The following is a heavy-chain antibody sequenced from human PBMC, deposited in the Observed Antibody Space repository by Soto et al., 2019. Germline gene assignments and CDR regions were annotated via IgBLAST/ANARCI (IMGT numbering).Heavy chain of an antibody. CDR1: GYSFANYW. Sequence: PGESLKISCQGSGYSFANYWIAWVRQMPGKGLEWVGVIYPGDSDTRYSPSFRGQVTISADKSISHVYLQWSNLKASDTAMYYCVRNRLRQYYYGMDVWGQGTTVTVSS. D-gene: IGHD3-10*01. CDR3: VRNRLRQYYYGMDV. J-gene: IGHJ6*02. CDR2: IYPGDSDT. V-gene: IGHV5-51*01.